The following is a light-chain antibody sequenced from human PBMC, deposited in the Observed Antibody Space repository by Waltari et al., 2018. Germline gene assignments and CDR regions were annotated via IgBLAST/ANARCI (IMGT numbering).Light chain of an antibody. Sequence: DIQLTQSPSFLSASVGDRVTIPCRASQDISHYLAWYHLRPGKAPKLPIYAASTLQGGVPSRFSGSGSGTDFTLTISSLQPEDFATYYCEHFNNYPLTFGGGTKVEIK. J-gene: IGKJ4*01. CDR1: QDISHY. CDR2: AAS. V-gene: IGKV1-9*01. CDR3: EHFNNYPLT.